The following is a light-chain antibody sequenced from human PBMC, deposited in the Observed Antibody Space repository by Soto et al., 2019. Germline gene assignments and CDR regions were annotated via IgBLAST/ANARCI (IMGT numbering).Light chain of an antibody. Sequence: EIVLTHSPVTLSLSPGERATLSWSASQSVTGNYLAWYQQKPGQAPRLLMSGASSRATGTPDRFSGSGSGTDFILTISRLEPEDFAVYYCQQYGTSPPTFGQGTRLEIK. CDR2: GAS. V-gene: IGKV3-20*01. J-gene: IGKJ5*01. CDR3: QQYGTSPPT. CDR1: QSVTGNY.